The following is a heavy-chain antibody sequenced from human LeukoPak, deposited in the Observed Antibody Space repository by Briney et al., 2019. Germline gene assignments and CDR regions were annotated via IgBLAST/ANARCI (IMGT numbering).Heavy chain of an antibody. CDR1: GFTFSTYA. CDR3: ARADYSGPDSRAFDI. CDR2: ISYDESNK. J-gene: IGHJ3*02. V-gene: IGHV3-30-3*01. D-gene: IGHD6-19*01. Sequence: PGGSLRLSCAASGFTFSTYAMHWVRQAPGRGLEWVAVISYDESNKFYADSVKGRFTISRDNSKNTLYLQMNSLRTEDTAVYYRARADYSGPDSRAFDIWGQGTMVTVSS.